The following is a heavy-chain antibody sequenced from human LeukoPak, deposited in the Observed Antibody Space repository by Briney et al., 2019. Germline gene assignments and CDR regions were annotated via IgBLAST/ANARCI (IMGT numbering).Heavy chain of an antibody. CDR3: ARDRLHYDSLTGYPAD. D-gene: IGHD3-9*01. CDR1: GFTFSTYS. Sequence: GGSLRLSCAASGFTFSTYSMRWVRQAPGKGLEWVSVIYSGGSTHYADSVKGRFTISRDNSKNTLYLRMNSLRAEDTAVYYCARDRLHYDSLTGYPADWGQGTLVTVSS. V-gene: IGHV3-66*01. CDR2: IYSGGST. J-gene: IGHJ4*02.